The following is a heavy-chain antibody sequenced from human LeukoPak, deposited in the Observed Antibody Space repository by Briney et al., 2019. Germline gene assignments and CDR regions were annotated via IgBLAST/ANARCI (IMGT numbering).Heavy chain of an antibody. CDR3: ARGFKAYYDNSGYYYYFDY. CDR1: GFTFSSYG. Sequence: PGGSLRLSCAASGFTFSSYGMHWVRQTPGKGLEWVAVIWYDGSNKYYADSVKGRFTISRDNSKNTVYLQMNSLRAEDTAVYFCARGFKAYYDNSGYYYYFDYWGQGTLVTVSS. J-gene: IGHJ4*02. V-gene: IGHV3-33*01. CDR2: IWYDGSNK. D-gene: IGHD3-22*01.